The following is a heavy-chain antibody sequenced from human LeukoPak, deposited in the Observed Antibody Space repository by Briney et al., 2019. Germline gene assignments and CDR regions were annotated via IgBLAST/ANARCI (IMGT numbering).Heavy chain of an antibody. J-gene: IGHJ4*02. CDR1: GYTFTHYG. V-gene: IGHV1-18*01. Sequence: ASVKVSCKASGYTFTHYGISWVRQAPGQGLAWVGWISAYNGKTNYAKKLQGRVTMTTDTSTSTAYMELRRLKSDNTAVYYCARDRLDYYDSSGYSDYWGQGTLVTVSS. D-gene: IGHD3-22*01. CDR3: ARDRLDYYDSSGYSDY. CDR2: ISAYNGKT.